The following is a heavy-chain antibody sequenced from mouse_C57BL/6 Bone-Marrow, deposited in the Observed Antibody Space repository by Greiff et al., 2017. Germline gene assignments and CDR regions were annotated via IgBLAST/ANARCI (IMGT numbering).Heavy chain of an antibody. J-gene: IGHJ3*01. CDR3: ARGGGWLLRTWFAY. D-gene: IGHD2-3*01. CDR1: GFTFSSYT. Sequence: EVQGVESGGGLVKPGGSLKLSCAASGFTFSSYTMSWVRQTPEKRLEWVATISGGGGNTYYPDSVKGRFTISRDNAKNTLYLQMSSLRSEDTALYYGARGGGWLLRTWFAYWGQGTLVTVSA. V-gene: IGHV5-9*01. CDR2: ISGGGGNT.